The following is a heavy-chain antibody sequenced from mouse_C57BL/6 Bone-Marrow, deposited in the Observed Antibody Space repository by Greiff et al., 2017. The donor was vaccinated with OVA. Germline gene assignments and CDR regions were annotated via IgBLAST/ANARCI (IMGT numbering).Heavy chain of an antibody. V-gene: IGHV5-4*01. Sequence: VLLVESGGGLVKPGGSLKLSCAASGFTFSSYAMAWVRQTPEKRLEWVATISAGGSYTYYPDNVKGRFTISRDNAKNNLYLQMSNLKSEDTAMYYCAREDLDYWGQGTLVTVSA. CDR2: ISAGGSYT. CDR1: GFTFSSYA. J-gene: IGHJ3*01. CDR3: AREDLDY.